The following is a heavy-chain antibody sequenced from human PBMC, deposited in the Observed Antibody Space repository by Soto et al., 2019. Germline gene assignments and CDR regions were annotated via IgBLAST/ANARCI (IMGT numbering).Heavy chain of an antibody. Sequence: QVQLQESGPGLVKPSQTLSLTCTVSAGSISSGGYYWSWIRQHPGKGLEWIGYIYYSGSTYYNPSLKSRVTISVDTSKNQFSLKLSSVAAADTAVYYCARDRGVRGEYGGEGWFDPWGQGTLVTVSS. V-gene: IGHV4-31*03. J-gene: IGHJ5*02. CDR3: ARDRGVRGEYGGEGWFDP. CDR2: IYYSGST. D-gene: IGHD3-10*01. CDR1: AGSISSGGYY.